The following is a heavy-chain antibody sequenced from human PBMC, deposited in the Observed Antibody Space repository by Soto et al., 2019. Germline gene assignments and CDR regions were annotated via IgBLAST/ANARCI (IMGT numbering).Heavy chain of an antibody. J-gene: IGHJ4*02. CDR3: VNSRSQGSGYYDY. V-gene: IGHV3-64D*06. D-gene: IGHD3-22*01. Sequence: HPGGSLRLSCSASGFTFSSYAMHWVRQAPGKGLEYVSAISSNGGSTYYADSVKGRFTISRDNSKNTLYLQMSSLRAEDTAVYYCVNSRSQGSGYYDYWGQGTLVTVSS. CDR2: ISSNGGST. CDR1: GFTFSSYA.